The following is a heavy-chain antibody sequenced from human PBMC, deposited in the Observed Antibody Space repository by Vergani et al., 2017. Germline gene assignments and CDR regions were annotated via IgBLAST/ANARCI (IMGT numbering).Heavy chain of an antibody. CDR1: GGTMSGYY. CDR2: MYHSGST. Sequence: QVRLQESGPGLVKPSETLSLTCSVFGGTMSGYYWSWIRQPPGKELEWIGYMYHSGSTNYNPSLETRVTISGDTSKNQFALKLNSVTAADTAVYYCGRVADFYGLGSRLLDLWGQGILVTGSS. J-gene: IGHJ5*02. CDR3: GRVADFYGLGSRLLDL. V-gene: IGHV4-59*01. D-gene: IGHD3-10*01.